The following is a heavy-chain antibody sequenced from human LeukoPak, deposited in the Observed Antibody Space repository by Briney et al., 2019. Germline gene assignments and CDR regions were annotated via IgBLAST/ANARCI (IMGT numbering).Heavy chain of an antibody. Sequence: GGSLRLSCAASGFNFDAYAMHWVRQAPGKGLQWISLISADGGSTYYADSVKGRFTISRDNSKNTLYLQMNSLRAEDTAVYYCARDHSMEYGNWFDPWGQGTLVTVSS. CDR3: ARDHSMEYGNWFDP. D-gene: IGHD2/OR15-2a*01. CDR1: GFNFDAYA. V-gene: IGHV3-43*02. J-gene: IGHJ5*02. CDR2: ISADGGST.